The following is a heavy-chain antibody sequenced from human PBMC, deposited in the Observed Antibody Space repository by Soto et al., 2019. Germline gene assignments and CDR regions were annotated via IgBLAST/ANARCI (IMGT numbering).Heavy chain of an antibody. Sequence: QVPLVESGGGVVQPGRSLRLSCAASGFTFSSYAMHWVRQAPGKGLEWVAVISYDGSNKYYADSVKGRFTISRDNSKNTLYLQMNSLRAEDTAVYYCARQNYYYYYGMDVWGQGTTVTVSS. CDR1: GFTFSSYA. V-gene: IGHV3-30-3*01. CDR2: ISYDGSNK. CDR3: ARQNYYYYYGMDV. J-gene: IGHJ6*02.